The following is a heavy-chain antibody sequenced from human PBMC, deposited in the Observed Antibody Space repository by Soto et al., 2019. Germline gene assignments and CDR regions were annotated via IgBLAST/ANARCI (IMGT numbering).Heavy chain of an antibody. Sequence: EVQLVESGGGLVQPGGSLKLSCAASGFTFSGSAMHWVRQASGKGLEWVGRIRSKTNSYATTYAASVTGRFTISRDDSENTAYLQMNSLKTEDTAVYYCTQETAVAGTRFDPWGQGTLVTVSS. CDR2: IRSKTNSYAT. J-gene: IGHJ5*02. V-gene: IGHV3-73*01. CDR3: TQETAVAGTRFDP. CDR1: GFTFSGSA. D-gene: IGHD6-19*01.